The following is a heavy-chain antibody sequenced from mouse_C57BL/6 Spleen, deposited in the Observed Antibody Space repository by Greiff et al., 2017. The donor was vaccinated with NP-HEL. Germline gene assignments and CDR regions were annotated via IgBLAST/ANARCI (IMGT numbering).Heavy chain of an antibody. CDR2: ISNLAYSI. Sequence: EVKLMESGGGLVQPGGSLKLSCAASGFTFSDYGMAWVRQAPRKGPEWVAFISNLAYSIYYADTVTGRFTISRENAKNTLYLEMSSLRSEDTAMYYCARPGDYDAWYFDVWGTGTTVTVSS. J-gene: IGHJ1*03. D-gene: IGHD2-4*01. V-gene: IGHV5-15*01. CDR3: ARPGDYDAWYFDV. CDR1: GFTFSDYG.